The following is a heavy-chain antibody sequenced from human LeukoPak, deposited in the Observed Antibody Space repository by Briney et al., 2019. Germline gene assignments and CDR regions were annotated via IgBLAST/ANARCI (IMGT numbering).Heavy chain of an antibody. D-gene: IGHD4-17*01. CDR3: ARLLYGDYSLDY. Sequence: PSETLSLTCAVYGGSFSGYYWSWIRQPPGKGLEWIGEINHSGSTNYNPSLKSRVTISVDTSKNQFSLKLTSVTAADTAVYYCARLLYGDYSLDYWGQGTLVTVSS. CDR1: GGSFSGYY. CDR2: INHSGST. J-gene: IGHJ4*02. V-gene: IGHV4-34*01.